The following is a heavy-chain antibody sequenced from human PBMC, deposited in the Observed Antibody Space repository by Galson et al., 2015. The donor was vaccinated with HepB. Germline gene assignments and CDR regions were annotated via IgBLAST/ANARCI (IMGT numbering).Heavy chain of an antibody. CDR2: IKQDGSEK. CDR3: ARDRRRMYYDFWSRTPDSYGMDV. D-gene: IGHD3-3*01. Sequence: SLRLSCAASGFTFRSYWMSWVRQAPGKGLEWVANIKQDGSEKYYVDSVKGRFTISRDNAKNSLYLQMNSLRAEDTAVDYCARDRRRMYYDFWSRTPDSYGMDVGGQGTTGTVSS. CDR1: GFTFRSYW. V-gene: IGHV3-7*03. J-gene: IGHJ6*02.